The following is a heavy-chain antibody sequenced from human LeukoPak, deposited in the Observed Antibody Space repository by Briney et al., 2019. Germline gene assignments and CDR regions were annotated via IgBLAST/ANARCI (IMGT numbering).Heavy chain of an antibody. J-gene: IGHJ3*02. V-gene: IGHV3-21*01. CDR2: ISSSSSYI. CDR1: GFTFSSYS. Sequence: PGGSLRLSCAASGFTFSSYSMNWVRQAPGKGLEWVSSISSSSSYIYYADSVKGRFTISRDNAKNSLYLKMNSLRAEDTAVYYCARVVTTYAFDIWGQGTMVTVSS. CDR3: ARVVTTYAFDI. D-gene: IGHD4-17*01.